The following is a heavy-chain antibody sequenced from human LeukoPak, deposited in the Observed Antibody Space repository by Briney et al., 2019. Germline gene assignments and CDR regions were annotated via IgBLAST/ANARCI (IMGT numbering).Heavy chain of an antibody. CDR1: GGSINSYY. J-gene: IGHJ5*02. CDR2: IFYSGID. CDR3: ARHDNYPGFGRGFDP. D-gene: IGHD1-14*01. Sequence: PSETLSLTCTVSGGSINSYYWSWIRQPPGKGLEWIGYIFYSGIDKYNPALKSRVTISVDTSKNQFSLKLSSVTAADTAVYYCARHDNYPGFGRGFDPWGQGTLVTVSS. V-gene: IGHV4-59*08.